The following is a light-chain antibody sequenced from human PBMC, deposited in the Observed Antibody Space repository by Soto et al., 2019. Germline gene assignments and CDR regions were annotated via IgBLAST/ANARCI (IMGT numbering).Light chain of an antibody. J-gene: IGKJ1*01. CDR2: SAS. CDR1: QDIKDE. V-gene: IGKV1-6*01. Sequence: AIQMTQSPSSLSAFVGDSVTITCRASQDIKDEVGWYQQKPGKAPRLLIFSASSLQSGVPSRFRGSGTGTDFTLTISGLQAADFATYYCQQHDSYPWTFGQGTKVEIK. CDR3: QQHDSYPWT.